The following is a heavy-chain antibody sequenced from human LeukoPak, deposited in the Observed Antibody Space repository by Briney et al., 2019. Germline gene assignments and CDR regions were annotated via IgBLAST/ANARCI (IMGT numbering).Heavy chain of an antibody. D-gene: IGHD3-22*01. CDR2: IIPIFGTA. J-gene: IGHJ6*02. CDR3: ARVRTMIVASPQYYGIDV. Sequence: SVNVSCKASGGTFSSYAISWVRQAPGQGLEWMGGIIPIFGTANYAQKFQGRVTITADESTSTAYMELSSLRSEDTAVYYCARVRTMIVASPQYYGIDVWGQGTTVTVSS. CDR1: GGTFSSYA. V-gene: IGHV1-69*13.